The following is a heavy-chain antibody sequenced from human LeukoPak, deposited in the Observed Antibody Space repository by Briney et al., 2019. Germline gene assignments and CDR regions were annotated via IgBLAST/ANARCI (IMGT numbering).Heavy chain of an antibody. V-gene: IGHV4-34*01. Sequence: SGTLSLTCAVYGGSFSGYYWSWIRQPPGTGLGWMGEINHSGSTNYNPSLQSRVTISVDTSKNQFSPTRSSVTAADTAVYYCASGLLRWLKRGYDYYGQGPLPTVSS. D-gene: IGHD4-23*01. J-gene: IGHJ4*02. CDR2: INHSGST. CDR1: GGSFSGYY. CDR3: ASGLLRWLKRGYDY.